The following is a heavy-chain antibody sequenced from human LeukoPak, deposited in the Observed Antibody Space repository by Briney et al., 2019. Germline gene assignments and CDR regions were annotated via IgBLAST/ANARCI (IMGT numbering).Heavy chain of an antibody. V-gene: IGHV4-59*08. D-gene: IGHD3-22*01. CDR3: ARRYYYDSSYWYFDL. Sequence: SETLSLTCTVSSGSISSYYLSWIRQPPGKGLEWIGYIHYSGSTNYNPSLKNRVTISVDTSKSQFSLRLSSVTAADTAVYYCARRYYYDSSYWYFDLWGRGTLVTVSS. CDR2: IHYSGST. CDR1: SGSISSYY. J-gene: IGHJ2*01.